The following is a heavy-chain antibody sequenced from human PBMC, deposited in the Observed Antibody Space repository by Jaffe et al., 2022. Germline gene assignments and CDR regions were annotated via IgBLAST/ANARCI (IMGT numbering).Heavy chain of an antibody. CDR2: INSDGSST. V-gene: IGHV3-74*01. CDR1: GFTFSSYW. J-gene: IGHJ6*03. Sequence: EVQLVESGGGLVQPGGSLRLSCAASGFTFSSYWMHWVRQAPGKGLVWVSRINSDGSSTSYADSVKGRFTISRDNAKNTLYLQMNSLRAEDTAVYYCARDNFWSGYYYYYYYMDVWGKGTTVTVSS. D-gene: IGHD3-3*01. CDR3: ARDNFWSGYYYYYYYMDV.